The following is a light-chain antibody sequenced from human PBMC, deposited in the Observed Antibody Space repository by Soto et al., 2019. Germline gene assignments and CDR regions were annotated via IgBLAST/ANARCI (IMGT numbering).Light chain of an antibody. CDR1: SGHSSYA. CDR2: LNSDGSH. CDR3: QTWGTGVRV. J-gene: IGLJ2*01. Sequence: QLVLTQSPSASASLGASVKLTCTLSSGHSSYAIAWHQQQPGKGPRFLMKLNSDGSHNKGDGIPDRFSGSSSGAERYLTISSRQSEDEADYYCQTWGTGVRVVGGGTKLTVL. V-gene: IGLV4-69*01.